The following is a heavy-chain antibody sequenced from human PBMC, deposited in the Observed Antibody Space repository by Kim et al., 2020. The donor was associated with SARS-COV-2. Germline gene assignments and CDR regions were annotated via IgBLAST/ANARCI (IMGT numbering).Heavy chain of an antibody. CDR2: IYYSGST. J-gene: IGHJ4*02. CDR3: ARGLIAVAGGGFDY. D-gene: IGHD6-19*01. V-gene: IGHV4-59*01. Sequence: SETLSLTCTVSGGSISSYYWSWIRQPPGKGLEWIGYIYYSGSTNYNPSLKSRVTISVDTSKNQFSLKLSSVTAADTAVYYCARGLIAVAGGGFDYWGQGTLVTVSS. CDR1: GGSISSYY.